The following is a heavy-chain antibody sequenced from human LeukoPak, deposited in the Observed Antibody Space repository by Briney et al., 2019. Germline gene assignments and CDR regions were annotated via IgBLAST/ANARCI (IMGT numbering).Heavy chain of an antibody. CDR2: IYYSGST. CDR1: GGSISSSSYY. Sequence: PSETLSLTCTVSGGSISSSSYYWGWIRQPPGKGLEWIGSIYYSGSTNYNPSLKSRVTISVDTSKNQFSLKLSSVTAADTAVYYCARRGYGSSWYRGAFDIWGQGTMVTVSS. CDR3: ARRGYGSSWYRGAFDI. D-gene: IGHD6-13*01. V-gene: IGHV4-39*07. J-gene: IGHJ3*02.